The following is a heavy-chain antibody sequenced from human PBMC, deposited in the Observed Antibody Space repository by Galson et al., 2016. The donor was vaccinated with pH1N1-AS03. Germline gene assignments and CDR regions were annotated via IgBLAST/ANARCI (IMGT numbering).Heavy chain of an antibody. V-gene: IGHV3-74*01. CDR3: ARGQFLDWFPDDY. J-gene: IGHJ4*02. Sequence: GRFTISRDNAKNTLYLQMSSLRVEDTAVYFCARGQFLDWFPDDYWGQGTLVTVSS. D-gene: IGHD3/OR15-3a*01.